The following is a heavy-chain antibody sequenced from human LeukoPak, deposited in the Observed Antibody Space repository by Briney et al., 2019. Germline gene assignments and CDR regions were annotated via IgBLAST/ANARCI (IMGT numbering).Heavy chain of an antibody. J-gene: IGHJ3*02. CDR3: ARDYIVEPGVVGFDM. V-gene: IGHV4-4*07. D-gene: IGHD1-1*01. Sequence: KPSEPLSLTCTVSGDSIGTYFWNWIRQSAGEGLEWIGHVYDGGRTNYNPSLKGRVTISVDTSRNLFSLRLSSVTAADTAVYYCARDYIVEPGVVGFDMWGQGTMVTVSS. CDR1: GDSIGTYF. CDR2: VYDGGRT.